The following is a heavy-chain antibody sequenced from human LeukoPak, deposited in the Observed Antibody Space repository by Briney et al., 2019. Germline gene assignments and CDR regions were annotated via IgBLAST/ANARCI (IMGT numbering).Heavy chain of an antibody. J-gene: IGHJ5*02. V-gene: IGHV4-4*02. CDR2: IYHSGST. D-gene: IGHD3-16*01. CDR1: GGSISSSNW. Sequence: SGTLSLTCAVSGGSISSSNWWSWVRQPPGKGLEWIGEIYHSGSTNYNPSLKSRVTISVDKSKNQFSLKLSSVTAADTAVYYCARTCLGPAGGDYWFDPWGQGTLVTVSS. CDR3: ARTCLGPAGGDYWFDP.